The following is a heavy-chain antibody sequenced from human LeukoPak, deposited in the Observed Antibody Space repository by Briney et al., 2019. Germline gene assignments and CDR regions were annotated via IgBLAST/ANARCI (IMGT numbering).Heavy chain of an antibody. J-gene: IGHJ5*02. CDR1: GFTVSSNY. CDR2: IYSGGST. V-gene: IGHV3-53*01. D-gene: IGHD2-2*01. CDR3: TTDSFTVIVPTAKGP. Sequence: GGSLRLSCAASGFTVSSNYMSWVRQAPGKGLEWVSVIYSGGSTYYADSVKGRFTISRDNSKNTLYLQMNSLKTEDTAVYYCTTDSFTVIVPTAKGPWGQGTLVTVSS.